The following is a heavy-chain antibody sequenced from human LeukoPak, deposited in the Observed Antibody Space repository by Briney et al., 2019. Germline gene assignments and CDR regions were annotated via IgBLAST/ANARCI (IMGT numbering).Heavy chain of an antibody. J-gene: IGHJ4*02. V-gene: IGHV3-23*01. CDR2: LRGSGGNT. Sequence: GGSLRLSCAASGFTFSSYAMSWVRQAPGKGLEWVSTLRGSGGNTYYADSVKGRVTISRDNSKNTLYPQMNSLRAEDTAVYHCAKGSYYYDSADYFDYWGQGTLVTVSS. D-gene: IGHD3-22*01. CDR3: AKGSYYYDSADYFDY. CDR1: GFTFSSYA.